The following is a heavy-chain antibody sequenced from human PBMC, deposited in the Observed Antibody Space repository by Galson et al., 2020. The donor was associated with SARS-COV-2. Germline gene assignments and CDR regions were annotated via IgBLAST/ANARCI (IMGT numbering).Heavy chain of an antibody. Sequence: TGGSLRLSCAASGFTFNSYGMHWVRQAPGKGLEWVAVMSYDGSNKYYADSVKGRFTISRDNSKNTLYLQMNSLRAEDTAVYYCAKDPVIAAGWTFYPVAYGAQGTLVTVSS. CDR1: GFTFNSYG. CDR2: MSYDGSNK. CDR3: AKDPVIAAGWTFYPVAY. J-gene: IGHJ4*02. D-gene: IGHD6-13*01. V-gene: IGHV3-30*18.